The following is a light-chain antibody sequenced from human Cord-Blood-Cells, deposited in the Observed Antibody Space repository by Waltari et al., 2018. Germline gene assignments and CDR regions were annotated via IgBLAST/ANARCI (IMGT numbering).Light chain of an antibody. Sequence: QSALTQPPSASGSPGQSVTLPCTATRSDVGGYNYVPWYQQHPGKAPKLMIYEVSKRPSGVPDRFSGSKSGNTASLTVSGLQAEDEADYYCSSYAGSNNLGVFGGGTKLTVL. CDR3: SSYAGSNNLGV. CDR2: EVS. J-gene: IGLJ2*01. CDR1: RSDVGGYNY. V-gene: IGLV2-8*01.